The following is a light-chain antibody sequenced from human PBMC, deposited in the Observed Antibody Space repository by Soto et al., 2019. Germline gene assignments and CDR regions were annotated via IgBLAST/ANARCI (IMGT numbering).Light chain of an antibody. CDR2: EVS. V-gene: IGLV2-14*01. Sequence: QSAPTQPASVSGSPGQSITISCTGTSSDIGGYNYVSWYQQHPGKAPKLMIYEVSNRPSGVSNRFSGSKSGNPASLTISGLQAEDEADYYCSSYTPNRSYVFGTGTKLTVL. J-gene: IGLJ1*01. CDR1: SSDIGGYNY. CDR3: SSYTPNRSYV.